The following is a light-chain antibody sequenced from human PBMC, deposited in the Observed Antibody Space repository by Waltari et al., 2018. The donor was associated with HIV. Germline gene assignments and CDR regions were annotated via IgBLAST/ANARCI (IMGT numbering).Light chain of an antibody. V-gene: IGKV1-5*03. CDR3: QQFSSHPIT. CDR1: QSISNS. J-gene: IGKJ4*01. CDR2: LAS. Sequence: DIQLTQSPSTRSASVGDRVTITCRASQSISNSLAWYQQKPGKAPKVLLFLASSLAYGVSSRFSGSGSGTEFTLSIDDLQPDDLATYYCQQFSSHPITFGGGTKVEIK.